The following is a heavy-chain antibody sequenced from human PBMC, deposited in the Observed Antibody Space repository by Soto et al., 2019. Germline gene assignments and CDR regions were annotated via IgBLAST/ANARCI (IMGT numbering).Heavy chain of an antibody. D-gene: IGHD3-10*01. CDR2: IYYSGST. J-gene: IGHJ3*02. CDR1: GGSISSYY. V-gene: IGHV4-59*08. Sequence: SETLSLTCTVSGGSISSYYWSWIRQPPGKGLEWIGYIYYSGSTNYNPSLKSRVTISVDTSKNQFSLKLSSVTAADTAVYYCARRPLNYYGSGNDAFDIWGQGTMVTVSS. CDR3: ARRPLNYYGSGNDAFDI.